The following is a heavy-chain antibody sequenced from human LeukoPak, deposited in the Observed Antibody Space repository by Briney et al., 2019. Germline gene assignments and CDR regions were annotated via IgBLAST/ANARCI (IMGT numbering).Heavy chain of an antibody. CDR1: GYTFTSYG. CDR2: ISAYNGNT. CDR3: ARALSIVGATNY. V-gene: IGHV1-18*01. Sequence: ASVKVSCKASGYTFTSYGISWVRQAPGQGLEWMGWISAYNGNTNYAQKLQGRVTMTTDTSTSTAYMELRSLRSDDAAVYYCARALSIVGATNYWGQGTLVTVSS. J-gene: IGHJ4*02. D-gene: IGHD1-26*01.